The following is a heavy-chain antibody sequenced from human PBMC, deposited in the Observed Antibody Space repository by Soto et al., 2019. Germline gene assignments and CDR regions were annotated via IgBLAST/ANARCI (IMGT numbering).Heavy chain of an antibody. CDR2: INSDGSNT. CDR1: GFTFSNYW. D-gene: IGHD1-26*01. CDR3: VWGQWEYH. J-gene: IGHJ5*02. Sequence: EVQLVESGGGLVQPGGSLRLSCAASGFTFSNYWMHWVRQAPGKGLVWVSRINSDGSNTNYADSVKGRFTISRDNAKNTLYLQMNSLGAEGTAVYYCVWGQWEYHWGQGTLVTVSS. V-gene: IGHV3-74*01.